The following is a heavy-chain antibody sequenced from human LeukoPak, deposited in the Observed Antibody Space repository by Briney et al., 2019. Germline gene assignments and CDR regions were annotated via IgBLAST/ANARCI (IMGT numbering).Heavy chain of an antibody. CDR1: GFTFSSYA. Sequence: GGSLRLSCAASGFTFSSYAMSWVRQAPGRGLEWVSAIGNSGGSTYYADSVKGRFSISRDNSKTTLFLQMNSLRAEDTAVYYCARVLGSYYNGGNDYWGQGTLVTVSS. V-gene: IGHV3-23*01. CDR3: ARVLGSYYNGGNDY. D-gene: IGHD3-10*01. CDR2: IGNSGGST. J-gene: IGHJ4*02.